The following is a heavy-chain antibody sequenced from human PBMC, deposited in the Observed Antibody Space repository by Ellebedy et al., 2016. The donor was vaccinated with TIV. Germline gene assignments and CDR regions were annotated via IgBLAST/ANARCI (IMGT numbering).Heavy chain of an antibody. V-gene: IGHV4-59*01. CDR1: GGSIDSYY. CDR3: AREDSNYSDRYYYYGLDV. J-gene: IGHJ6*02. CDR2: INYSGRT. D-gene: IGHD4-11*01. Sequence: SETLSLTXTVSGGSIDSYYWSWIRQPPGRGLEYFGYINYSGRTNFHPSLKSRVTLSVDLSKNQFSLRLTSVTAADTAVYYCAREDSNYSDRYYYYGLDVWGQGTTVTVSS.